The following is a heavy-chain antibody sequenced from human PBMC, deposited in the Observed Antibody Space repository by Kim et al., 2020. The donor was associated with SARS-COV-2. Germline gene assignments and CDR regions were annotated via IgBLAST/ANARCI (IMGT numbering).Heavy chain of an antibody. CDR3: AIRVGVPGASDY. D-gene: IGHD2-2*01. V-gene: IGHV3-23*01. Sequence: GGSLRLSCVASGLTFSTYAMSWVRQAPGKGLEWVSTTSVDGTTRYADSVKGRFTISTDNSKSTLNLQVSSLRVEDTALYYCAIRVGVPGASDYWGQGALV. J-gene: IGHJ1*01. CDR1: GLTFSTYA. CDR2: TSVDGTT.